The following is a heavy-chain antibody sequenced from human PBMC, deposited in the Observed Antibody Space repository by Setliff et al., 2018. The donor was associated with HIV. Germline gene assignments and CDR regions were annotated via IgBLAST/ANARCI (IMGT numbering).Heavy chain of an antibody. CDR3: ARGVARQVVIDRWFDP. D-gene: IGHD2-21*01. CDR2: ISYSGST. CDR1: GGSFSDFY. V-gene: IGHV4-34*01. J-gene: IGHJ5*02. Sequence: SETLSLTCAVFGGSFSDFYWSWSRQPPGKGLELNGEISYSGSTVYNPSLKSRVTMSVDASKNLVSLNLNSVTAADTAIYSCARGVARQVVIDRWFDPWGQGTPVTVSS.